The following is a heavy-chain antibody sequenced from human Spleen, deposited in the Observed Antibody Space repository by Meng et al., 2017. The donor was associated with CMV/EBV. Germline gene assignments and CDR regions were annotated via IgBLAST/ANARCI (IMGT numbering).Heavy chain of an antibody. J-gene: IGHJ2*01. CDR3: AAARWTATDYWYFDL. CDR1: GFPFSSYP. V-gene: IGHV3-23*01. CDR2: ISGSGDAT. D-gene: IGHD2-15*01. Sequence: SGFPFSSYPMTWVRQAPGKGLEWVSHISGSGDATYYADSVKGRFTISRDNSKNTLFLQMNSLRAEDTAVFYCAAARWTATDYWYFDLWGRGTLVTVSS.